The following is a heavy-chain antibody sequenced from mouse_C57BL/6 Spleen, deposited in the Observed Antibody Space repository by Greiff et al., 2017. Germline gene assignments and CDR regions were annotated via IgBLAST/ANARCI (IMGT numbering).Heavy chain of an antibody. D-gene: IGHD4-1*01. CDR1: GFTFTDYY. CDR3: ARYTGNFDY. J-gene: IGHJ2*01. V-gene: IGHV7-3*01. Sequence: EVKLMESGGGLVPPGGSLSLSCAASGFTFTDYYMSWVRQPPGTALEWLGFIRNKANGYTTEYSASVKGRFTISRDNSQSILYLQMNALRAEDSATYYCARYTGNFDYWGQGTTLTVSS. CDR2: IRNKANGYTT.